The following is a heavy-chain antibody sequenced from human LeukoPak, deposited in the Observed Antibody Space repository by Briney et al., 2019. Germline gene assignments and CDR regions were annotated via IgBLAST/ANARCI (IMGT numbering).Heavy chain of an antibody. CDR2: IKSKTDDGTR. V-gene: IGHV3-15*01. J-gene: IGHJ4*02. D-gene: IGHD6-13*01. CDR3: TTGGLWYVDY. Sequence: PGGSLRLSCAASGFTFSNAWMSWVRQVPGKGLEWVGRIKSKTDDGTRDYAAPVIGRFNISRDDSKNTLYLQMNSLKSEDTALYYCTTGGLWYVDYWGQGILVTVSA. CDR1: GFTFSNAW.